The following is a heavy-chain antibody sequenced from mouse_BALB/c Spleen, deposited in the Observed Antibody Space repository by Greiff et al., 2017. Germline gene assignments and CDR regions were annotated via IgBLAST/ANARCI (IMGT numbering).Heavy chain of an antibody. V-gene: IGHV2-9*02. CDR2: IWAGGST. D-gene: IGHD2-12*01. Sequence: VKLEESGPGLVAPSQSLSITCTVSGFSLTSYGVHWVRQPPGKGLEWLGVIWAGGSTNYNSALMSRLSISKDNSKSQVFLKMNSLQTDDTAMYYCASYDWFAYWGQGTLVTVSA. CDR1: GFSLTSYG. J-gene: IGHJ3*01. CDR3: ASYDWFAY.